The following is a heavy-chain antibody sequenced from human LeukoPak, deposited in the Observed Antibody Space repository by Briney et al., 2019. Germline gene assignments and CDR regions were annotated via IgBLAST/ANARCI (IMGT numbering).Heavy chain of an antibody. CDR3: ARGENYGDYEDYFDY. V-gene: IGHV3-30-3*01. CDR1: GFTFSSYA. D-gene: IGHD4-17*01. Sequence: GGSLRLSCAASGFTFSSYAMHWVRQAPGKGLEWVAVISYDGSNKYYADSVKGRFTISRDNSKNTLYLQMNSLRAEDTAVYYCARGENYGDYEDYFDYWGQGTLVTVSS. CDR2: ISYDGSNK. J-gene: IGHJ4*02.